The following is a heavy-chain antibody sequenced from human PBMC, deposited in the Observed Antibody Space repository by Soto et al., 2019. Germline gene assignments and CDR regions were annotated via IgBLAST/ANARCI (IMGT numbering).Heavy chain of an antibody. V-gene: IGHV4-59*01. CDR1: GGSISSYY. Sequence: SVTLSLTGTVSGGSISSYYLSCIRQPPGKGLEWIGYIYYSGSTNYNPSLKSRVTISVDTSNNQFSLKLSSVTAADTAVYYCARYRGRDSRSSGGMDVWGQGITVTV. D-gene: IGHD6-6*01. CDR2: IYYSGST. J-gene: IGHJ6*02. CDR3: ARYRGRDSRSSGGMDV.